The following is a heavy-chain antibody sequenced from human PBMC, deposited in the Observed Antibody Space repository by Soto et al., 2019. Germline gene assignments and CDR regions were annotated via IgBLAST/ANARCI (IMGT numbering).Heavy chain of an antibody. CDR1: GYTFTSYA. V-gene: IGHV1-3*01. J-gene: IGHJ6*03. Sequence: QVQLVQSGAEVKKPGASVKVSCKASGYTFTSYAMHWVRQAPGQRLEWMGWINAGNGNTKYSQKFQGRVTITRDTSASTAYMELRSLRSEDTAVYYCARGPGLCRSTSCYGNYYYYYYMDVWGKGTTVTVAS. CDR3: ARGPGLCRSTSCYGNYYYYYYMDV. D-gene: IGHD2-2*01. CDR2: INAGNGNT.